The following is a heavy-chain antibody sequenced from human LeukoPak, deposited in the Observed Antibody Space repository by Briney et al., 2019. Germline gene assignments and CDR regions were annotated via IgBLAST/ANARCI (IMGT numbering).Heavy chain of an antibody. D-gene: IGHD3-22*01. J-gene: IGHJ6*03. CDR3: ARQNYDSSTYSLPDYYLDV. V-gene: IGHV4-59*08. CDR2: ISYSGST. Sequence: SETLSLTCTVPGGSISSYYWSWIRQPPGKGLEWIGYISYSGSTNYNPSLTSRVTISIDTSKNQFSLKLSSVTAADTPVYYCARQNYDSSTYSLPDYYLDVWGKGTTVTISS. CDR1: GGSISSYY.